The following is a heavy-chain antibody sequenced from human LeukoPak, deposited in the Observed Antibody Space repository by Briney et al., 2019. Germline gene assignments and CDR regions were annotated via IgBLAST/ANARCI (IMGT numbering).Heavy chain of an antibody. D-gene: IGHD6-6*01. CDR1: GGSFSGYY. J-gene: IGHJ5*02. CDR2: INHSGST. Sequence: SETLSLTCAVYGGSFSGYYWSWIRQPPGKGLEWIGEINHSGSTNYNPSLKSRVTISVDTSKNQFSLKLSSVTAADTAVYYCARGSLMRYSSSSHNRWFDPWGQGTLVTVSS. CDR3: ARGSLMRYSSSSHNRWFDP. V-gene: IGHV4-34*01.